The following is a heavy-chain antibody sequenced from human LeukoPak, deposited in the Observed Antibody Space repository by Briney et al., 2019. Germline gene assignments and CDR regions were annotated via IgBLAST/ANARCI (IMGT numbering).Heavy chain of an antibody. CDR2: ISSSGSTI. D-gene: IGHD3-10*01. V-gene: IGHV3-48*02. Sequence: GRSLRLSCAASGLTFSSYAMHWVRQAPGKGLEWVSYISSSGSTIHYADSVKGRFIISRDNAKNSLYLQLNSLRDEDTAVYYCARAGDHWGQGTLVTVSS. CDR1: GLTFSSYA. CDR3: ARAGDH. J-gene: IGHJ4*02.